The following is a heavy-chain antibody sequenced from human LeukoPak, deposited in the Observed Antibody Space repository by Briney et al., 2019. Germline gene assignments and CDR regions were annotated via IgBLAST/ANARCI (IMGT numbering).Heavy chain of an antibody. CDR2: ISSSSSYT. CDR1: GFTFSDYY. J-gene: IGHJ4*02. CDR3: ARNRNYRSIVEKVDYFDY. Sequence: GGSLRLSCAASGFTFSDYYMSWIRQAPGKGLEWVSYISSSSSYTNYADSVKGRFTISRDNAKNSLYLQMNSLRAEDTAVYYCARNRNYRSIVEKVDYFDYWGQGTLVTVSS. V-gene: IGHV3-11*03. D-gene: IGHD6-6*01.